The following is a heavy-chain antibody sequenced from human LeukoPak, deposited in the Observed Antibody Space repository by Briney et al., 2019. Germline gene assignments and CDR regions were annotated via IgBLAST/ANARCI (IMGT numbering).Heavy chain of an antibody. CDR1: GYTFTSYA. V-gene: IGHV1-3*01. J-gene: IGHJ3*02. Sequence: GASVKVSCKASGYTFTSYAMHWVRQAPGQRLEWMGWINAGNGNTKYSQKFQGRVTITRDTSASTAYMELSSLRSEDTAVYYCARVTVAGTEDDAFDIWGQGTMVTVSS. CDR2: INAGNGNT. D-gene: IGHD6-19*01. CDR3: ARVTVAGTEDDAFDI.